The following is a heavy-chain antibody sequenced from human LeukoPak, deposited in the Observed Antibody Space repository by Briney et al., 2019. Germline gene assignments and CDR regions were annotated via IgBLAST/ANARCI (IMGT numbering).Heavy chain of an antibody. D-gene: IGHD5-18*01. J-gene: IGHJ3*02. V-gene: IGHV3-53*05. Sequence: GGSLRLSCAASGFTVSSNYMSWVRQAPGKGLEWVSVLYSGGSTDYADSVKGRFTISRDNSKNTLYLQMNSLRAEDTAVYYCARDRVTWYTAMLNDAFDIWGQGTMVTVSS. CDR3: ARDRVTWYTAMLNDAFDI. CDR1: GFTVSSNY. CDR2: LYSGGST.